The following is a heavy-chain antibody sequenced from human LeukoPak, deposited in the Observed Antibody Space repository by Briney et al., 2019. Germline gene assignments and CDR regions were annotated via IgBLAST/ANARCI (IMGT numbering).Heavy chain of an antibody. CDR3: ARDWGITMIVVVIPFDD. V-gene: IGHV1-18*01. J-gene: IGHJ4*02. CDR1: GYTFTSYG. D-gene: IGHD3-22*01. CDR2: ISAYNGNT. Sequence: ASVKVSCKASGYTFTSYGISWVRQAPGQGLEWMGWISAYNGNTNYAQKLQGRVTMTTDTSTSTAYIELRSLRSDDTDVYYCARDWGITMIVVVIPFDDWGQGTLVTVSS.